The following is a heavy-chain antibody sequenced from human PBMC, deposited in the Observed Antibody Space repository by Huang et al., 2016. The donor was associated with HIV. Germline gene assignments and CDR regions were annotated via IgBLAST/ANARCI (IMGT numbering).Heavy chain of an antibody. CDR1: FVSINGYY. Sequence: QVQLQESGPGLVKSSETLSLTCAVFFVSINGYYWSWIRQPPGKGLEWIGYISYSGNDNYTPSLRSRISMSLDTSKTHFSLSLRSVTAADTAIYYCSRSTWGYSSGSRQNYLDHWGQGTLVTVSS. V-gene: IGHV4-59*01. CDR3: SRSTWGYSSGSRQNYLDH. CDR2: ISYSGND. D-gene: IGHD3-22*01. J-gene: IGHJ4*02.